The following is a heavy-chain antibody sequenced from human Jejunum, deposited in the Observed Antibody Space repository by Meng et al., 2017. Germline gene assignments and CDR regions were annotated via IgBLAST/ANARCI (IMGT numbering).Heavy chain of an antibody. J-gene: IGHJ4*02. Sequence: QLQRQESGPGLVKPSETLSLSCTVSGGSLSSGSPYWGWIRQSPGKGLEWIGTAYYSGSSYYNPSLRSRVIILVDTSKNQFSLRLSSVTAADTAVYYCARQMDSEYDEGYFFDYWGQGILVTVSS. CDR1: GGSLSSGSPY. D-gene: IGHD2-2*03. CDR3: ARQMDSEYDEGYFFDY. CDR2: AYYSGSS. V-gene: IGHV4-39*01.